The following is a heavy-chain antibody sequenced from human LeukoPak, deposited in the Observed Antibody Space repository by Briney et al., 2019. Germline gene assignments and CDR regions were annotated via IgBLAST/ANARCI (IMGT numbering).Heavy chain of an antibody. J-gene: IGHJ4*02. CDR3: ARRDIVVVVSASDY. CDR1: GFTFSSYG. V-gene: IGHV3-23*01. Sequence: GGTLRLSCAASGFTFSSYGMSWVRRAPGKGLEWVSGITASGDRTFYGDSVRGRFTMSRDNSKNTVYLQMNSLRVDDTAVYYCARRDIVVVVSASDYWGQGTLVTVSS. CDR2: ITASGDRT. D-gene: IGHD2-15*01.